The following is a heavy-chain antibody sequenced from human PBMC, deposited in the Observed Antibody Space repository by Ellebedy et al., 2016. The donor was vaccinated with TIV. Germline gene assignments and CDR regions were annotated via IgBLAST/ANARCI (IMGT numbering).Heavy chain of an antibody. CDR3: VRGGAAPHNRYFDF. CDR2: FGSGGDS. CDR1: GFTFRIYD. V-gene: IGHV3-13*01. J-gene: IGHJ2*01. Sequence: PGGSLRLSCAASGFTFRIYDMHWVRQSIGKGLEWVSAFGSGGDSYYPASVKGRFPISRENAKSSVYLQMNSLRVGDTAVYYCVRGGAAPHNRYFDFWGRGTLVTVSS. D-gene: IGHD1-14*01.